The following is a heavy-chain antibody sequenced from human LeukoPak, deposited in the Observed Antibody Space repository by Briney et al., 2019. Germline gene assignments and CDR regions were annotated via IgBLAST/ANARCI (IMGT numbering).Heavy chain of an antibody. CDR3: ARGPLTIFGVVSSYYFDY. CDR2: INHSGST. CDR1: GGSFSGYY. V-gene: IGHV4-34*01. J-gene: IGHJ4*02. Sequence: SETLSLTCAVYGGSFSGYYWSWIRQPPGKGLEWIGEINHSGSTNYNPSLKSRVTISVDTSKNLFSLKLSSVTAADTAVYYCARGPLTIFGVVSSYYFDYWGKGTLVTVSS. D-gene: IGHD3-3*01.